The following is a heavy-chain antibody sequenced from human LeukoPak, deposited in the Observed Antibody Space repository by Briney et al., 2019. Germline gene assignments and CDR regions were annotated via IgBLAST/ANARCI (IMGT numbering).Heavy chain of an antibody. CDR3: ARELLAVAGTKGYYYGMDV. J-gene: IGHJ6*02. CDR2: IKQDGSEK. Sequence: PGGSLRLSCAASGFTFSSYWMSWVRQAPGKGLEWVANIKQDGSEKYYVDSVKGRFTISRDNAKNSLYLQMNSLRAEDTAVYYCARELLAVAGTKGYYYGMDVWGQGTTVTVSS. D-gene: IGHD6-19*01. V-gene: IGHV3-7*03. CDR1: GFTFSSYW.